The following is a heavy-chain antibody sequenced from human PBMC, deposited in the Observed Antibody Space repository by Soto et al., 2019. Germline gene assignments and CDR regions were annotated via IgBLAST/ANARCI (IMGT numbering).Heavy chain of an antibody. D-gene: IGHD3-9*01. CDR3: AILQSPYDILTGSEPDYFDF. J-gene: IGHJ4*02. Sequence: SLRLSCAASGFTFSSYGMHWVRQAPGKGLEWVAVISYDGSNKYYADSVKGRFTISRDNSKNTLYLQMNSLRAEDTAVYYCAILQSPYDILTGSEPDYFDFWGQGTLVTVSS. CDR1: GFTFSSYG. V-gene: IGHV3-30*03. CDR2: ISYDGSNK.